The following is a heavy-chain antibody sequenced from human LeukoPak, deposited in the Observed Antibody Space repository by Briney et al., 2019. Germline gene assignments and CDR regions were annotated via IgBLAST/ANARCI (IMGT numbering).Heavy chain of an antibody. CDR1: GGSFSGYY. J-gene: IGHJ4*02. Sequence: SETLSLTCAVYGGSFSGYYWSWIRQPPGKGLEWIGEINHSGSTNYNPSLKSRVSISVDTSKNQFSLKLSSVTAADTAVYYCATLGGAYSYGYKRGDYWGQGTLVTVSS. V-gene: IGHV4-34*01. CDR2: INHSGST. D-gene: IGHD5-18*01. CDR3: ATLGGAYSYGYKRGDY.